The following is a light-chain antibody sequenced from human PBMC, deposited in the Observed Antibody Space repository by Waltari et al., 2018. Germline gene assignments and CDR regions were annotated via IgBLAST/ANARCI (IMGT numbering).Light chain of an antibody. Sequence: QSVLTQPPAASGTPGQRVTISCSGSSSNIGSNPVTWYQQPPGAAPKLLVYSNEPRPSGVPDRFSGSKSGTSASLALRALPSEDEADYYCAAWDDSLNGVVFGGGTKLTVL. J-gene: IGLJ2*01. V-gene: IGLV1-44*01. CDR1: SSNIGSNP. CDR3: AAWDDSLNGVV. CDR2: SNE.